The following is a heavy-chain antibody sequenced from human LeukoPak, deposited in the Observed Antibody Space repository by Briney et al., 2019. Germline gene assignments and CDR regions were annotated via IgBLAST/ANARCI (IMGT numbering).Heavy chain of an antibody. CDR3: ARQLGYCGGGGCPDSGFDD. D-gene: IGHD2-15*01. CDR2: IYPGDSDA. V-gene: IGHV5-51*01. Sequence: GESLKISCKGSGYTFTTYYIGWVRQMPGKGLEWMGIIYPGDSDARYSPSFQGQVTISVDKSISTAYLQWNSLEASDTAMYYCARQLGYCGGGGCPDSGFDDWGQGTQVTVSS. J-gene: IGHJ4*02. CDR1: GYTFTTYY.